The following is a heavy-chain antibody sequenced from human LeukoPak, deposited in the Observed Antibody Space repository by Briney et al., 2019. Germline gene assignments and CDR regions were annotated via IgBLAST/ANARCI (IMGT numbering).Heavy chain of an antibody. CDR3: ARHRARVVATIHLQPDDY. J-gene: IGHJ4*02. V-gene: IGHV4-31*03. Sequence: SETLSLTCTVSGCTFSSGGFYWIWHPQRPGLGLVSISYIYYSGSTYYNPSLKSRVTISVDTSKNQFSLKLSSVTAADTAVYYCARHRARVVATIHLQPDDYWGQGTLVTVSS. CDR2: IYYSGST. CDR1: GCTFSSGGFY. D-gene: IGHD5-12*01.